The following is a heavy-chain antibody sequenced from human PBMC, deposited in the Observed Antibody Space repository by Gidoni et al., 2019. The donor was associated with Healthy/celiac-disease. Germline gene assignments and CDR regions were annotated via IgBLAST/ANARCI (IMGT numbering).Heavy chain of an antibody. CDR2: ISGSGGST. Sequence: EVPLLESGGGLVQPGGSLRLSCAASGFPFSSYAMSWVRQAPGKGLEGVSAISGSGGSTYYADSVKGRFTISRDNSKNTLYLQMNSLRAEDTAVYYCAKDPGGIVVVVAATPDYWGQGTLVTVSS. D-gene: IGHD2-15*01. V-gene: IGHV3-23*01. J-gene: IGHJ4*02. CDR1: GFPFSSYA. CDR3: AKDPGGIVVVVAATPDY.